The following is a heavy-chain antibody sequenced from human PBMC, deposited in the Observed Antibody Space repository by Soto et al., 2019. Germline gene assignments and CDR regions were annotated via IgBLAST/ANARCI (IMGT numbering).Heavy chain of an antibody. D-gene: IGHD6-13*01. CDR2: IRSKAYGGTT. CDR1: GFTFGDYA. V-gene: IGHV3-49*03. Sequence: PGGSLRLSCTASGFTFGDYAMIWFRQAPGKGLEWVGFIRSKAYGGTTEYAASVKGRFTISRDDSKSIAYLQMNSLKTEDTAVYYCTRDLASSSIDYWGQGTLVTVSS. CDR3: TRDLASSSIDY. J-gene: IGHJ4*02.